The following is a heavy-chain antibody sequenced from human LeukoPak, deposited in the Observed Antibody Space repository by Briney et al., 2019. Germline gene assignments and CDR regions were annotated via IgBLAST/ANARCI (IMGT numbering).Heavy chain of an antibody. J-gene: IGHJ6*02. V-gene: IGHV1-2*02. CDR1: GYTFTGYY. D-gene: IGHD5-12*01. CDR2: INPNSGGT. Sequence: ASVKVSCKASGYTFTGYYMHWVRQAPGQGLEWMGWINPNSGGTNYAQKFQGRVTMTRDTSISTAYMELSRLRSDDTAVYYCARGSTRGVATSYYYGMDVWGQGTTVTVSS. CDR3: ARGSTRGVATSYYYGMDV.